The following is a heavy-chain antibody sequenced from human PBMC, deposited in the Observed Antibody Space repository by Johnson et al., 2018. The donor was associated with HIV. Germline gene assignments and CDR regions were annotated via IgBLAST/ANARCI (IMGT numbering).Heavy chain of an antibody. CDR2: ISYDGSNR. CDR1: GFTFSVFA. V-gene: IGHV3-30*04. J-gene: IGHJ3*02. Sequence: QMLLVESGGGVVQPGRSLRLSCAASGFTFSVFAMHWVRLAPGKGLEWVAVISYDGSNRHYADSVKGRFTISRDDSQDTLYLQMNSLRAEDTSVYYCAGPYYSSGWYLEEGVDAFDIWGQGTMVTVSS. CDR3: AGPYYSSGWYLEEGVDAFDI. D-gene: IGHD6-19*01.